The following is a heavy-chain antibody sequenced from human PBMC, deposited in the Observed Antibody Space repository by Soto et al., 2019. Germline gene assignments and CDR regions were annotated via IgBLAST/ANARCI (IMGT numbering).Heavy chain of an antibody. CDR2: ISGSGAGT. CDR1: GFTFSSFV. J-gene: IGHJ4*02. Sequence: EVQLLDSGGGLVQPGGSLRLSCAASGFTFSSFVMNWVRQAPGKALEWVSAISGSGAGTYYADSVTGPFSISRDISKISLYLPLNSLRAVETAVYYFATDQAPRLPRDLDYLGQGALVTVSS. V-gene: IGHV3-23*01. D-gene: IGHD5-12*01. CDR3: ATDQAPRLPRDLDY.